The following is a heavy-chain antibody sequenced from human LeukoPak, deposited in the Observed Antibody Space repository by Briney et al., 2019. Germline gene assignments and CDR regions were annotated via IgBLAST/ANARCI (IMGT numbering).Heavy chain of an antibody. CDR2: ISSSGSTI. V-gene: IGHV3-11*04. Sequence: GGSLRLSCAASGFTFSDYYMSWIRQAPGKGLEWVSYISSSGSTIYYADSVKGRFTISRDNSKNTLYLQMNSLRAEDTAVYYCAKEQHYYYGMDVWGQGTTVTVSS. J-gene: IGHJ6*02. D-gene: IGHD1-1*01. CDR1: GFTFSDYY. CDR3: AKEQHYYYGMDV.